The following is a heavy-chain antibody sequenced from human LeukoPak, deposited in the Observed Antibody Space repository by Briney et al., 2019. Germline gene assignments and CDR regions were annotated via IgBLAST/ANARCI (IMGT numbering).Heavy chain of an antibody. CDR1: GYTFTSYY. Sequence: ASVKVSCKASGYTFTSYYMHWVRQAPGQGLEWMGIINPSGGSTSYARKFQGRVTMTRDTSTSTVYMELSSLRSGDTAVYYCARGGWELYYFDYWGQGTLVTVSS. CDR2: INPSGGST. CDR3: ARGGWELYYFDY. V-gene: IGHV1-46*01. J-gene: IGHJ4*02. D-gene: IGHD1-26*01.